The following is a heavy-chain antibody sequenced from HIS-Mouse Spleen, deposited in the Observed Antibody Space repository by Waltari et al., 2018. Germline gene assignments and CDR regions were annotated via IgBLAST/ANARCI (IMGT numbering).Heavy chain of an antibody. J-gene: IGHJ3*02. Sequence: QVQLVQSGAEVKKPGASVKVSCKASGSTFTGYYLPWVRSAPGQGLEWMGWINPNSGGTNYAQKFQGRVTMTRDTSISTAYMELSRLRSDDTAVYYCARDTLLTGDNAFDIWGQGTMVTVSS. CDR2: INPNSGGT. V-gene: IGHV1-2*02. CDR1: GSTFTGYY. D-gene: IGHD7-27*01. CDR3: ARDTLLTGDNAFDI.